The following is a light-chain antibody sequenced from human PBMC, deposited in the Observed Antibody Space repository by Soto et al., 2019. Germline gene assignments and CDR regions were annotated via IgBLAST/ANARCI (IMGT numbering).Light chain of an antibody. CDR2: LGS. V-gene: IGKV2-28*01. CDR3: MQALQTPLT. J-gene: IGKJ4*01. Sequence: DIVMTQSPLSLPVTPGEPASISCRSSQSLLHSNGYNYLDWYLQKPGQSPQILIYLGSNRASGVPDRFNGSGSGTDFTLKISRVEAEDVGVYYCMQALQTPLTFGGRTKVEIK. CDR1: QSLLHSNGYNY.